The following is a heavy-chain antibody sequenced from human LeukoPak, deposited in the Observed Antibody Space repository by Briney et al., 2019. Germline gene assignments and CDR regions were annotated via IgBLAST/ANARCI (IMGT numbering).Heavy chain of an antibody. CDR2: ISAYNGNT. CDR1: GYTFTNYG. V-gene: IGHV1-18*01. D-gene: IGHD6-6*01. CDR3: ARDADSSSDWFDP. Sequence: ASVNVSYMASGYTFTNYGISWVRQAPGQGLEWIGWISAYNGNTNYAQKLQGRVTMTTDTSTSTAYMELRSLRSDDTAVYYCARDADSSSDWFDPWGQGTLVTVSS. J-gene: IGHJ5*02.